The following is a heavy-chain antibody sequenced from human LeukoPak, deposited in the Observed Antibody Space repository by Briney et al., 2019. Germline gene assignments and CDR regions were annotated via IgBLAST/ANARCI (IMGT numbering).Heavy chain of an antibody. CDR3: ARAGDYYDSSEPDAFDI. V-gene: IGHV4-34*01. J-gene: IGHJ3*02. CDR1: GGSFSGYY. Sequence: SETLSLTCAVYGGSFSGYYWSWIRQPPGKGLEWIGEINHSGSTNYNPSLKSRVTISVDTSKNQFPLKLSSVTAADTAVYYCARAGDYYDSSEPDAFDIWGQGTMVTVSS. D-gene: IGHD3-22*01. CDR2: INHSGST.